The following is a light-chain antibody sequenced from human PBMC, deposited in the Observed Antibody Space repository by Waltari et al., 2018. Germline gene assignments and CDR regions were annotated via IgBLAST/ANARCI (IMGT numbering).Light chain of an antibody. CDR3: MQGTHWPGFT. J-gene: IGKJ3*01. Sequence: DVVMIQFPLSLPVTLGQPASISCKSSQSLVHSDGTTYLSWFPQRQGQSQRRLFDKVSSRDAGVPDRFSGSGSGTDFTLKISRVEAEDVGVYFCMQGTHWPGFTFGPGTKVDIK. V-gene: IGKV2-30*02. CDR1: QSLVHSDGTTY. CDR2: KVS.